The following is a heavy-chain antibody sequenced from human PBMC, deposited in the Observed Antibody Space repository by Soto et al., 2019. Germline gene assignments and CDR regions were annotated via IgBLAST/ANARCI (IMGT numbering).Heavy chain of an antibody. V-gene: IGHV3-7*05. CDR1: GLSFSSYW. CDR2: IKQDGSEK. Sequence: PGGSLRLSCAASGLSFSSYWMMWVRQAPGKGLEWVADIKQDGSEKYYVDSVQGRFTISRDNAKNSLYLQMNSLRAEDTAVYYCARELDGIDVWGQGTTVTVSS. J-gene: IGHJ6*02. CDR3: ARELDGIDV.